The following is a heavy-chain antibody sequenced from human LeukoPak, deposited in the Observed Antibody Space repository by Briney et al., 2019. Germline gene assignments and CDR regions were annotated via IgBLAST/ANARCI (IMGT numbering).Heavy chain of an antibody. D-gene: IGHD4-17*01. CDR1: GESFSSYF. CDR2: IRHGGVT. V-gene: IGHV4-34*01. J-gene: IGHJ3*01. Sequence: SETLSLTCGVSGESFSSYFWSWIRQSPGEGLEWLGQIRHGGVTTYNPSLMGRVTISVDTSNNQFSLILTSVTAADTAVYYCARGPHFYGDYIRSFPDAFHLWGRGTVVSISS. CDR3: ARGPHFYGDYIRSFPDAFHL.